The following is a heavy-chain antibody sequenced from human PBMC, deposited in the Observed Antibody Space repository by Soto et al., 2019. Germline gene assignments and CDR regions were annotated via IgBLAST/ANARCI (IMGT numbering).Heavy chain of an antibody. V-gene: IGHV3-21*01. J-gene: IGHJ6*02. D-gene: IGHD6-19*01. CDR1: GFTFSSYS. CDR3: ARESRSSGWSYYYYYYGMDV. CDR2: ISSSSYI. Sequence: GGSLRLSCAASGFTFSSYSMNWVRQAPGKGLEWVSSISSSSYIYYADSVKGRFTISRDNAKNSLYLQMNSLRAEDTAVYYCARESRSSGWSYYYYYYGMDVWGQGTTVTVSS.